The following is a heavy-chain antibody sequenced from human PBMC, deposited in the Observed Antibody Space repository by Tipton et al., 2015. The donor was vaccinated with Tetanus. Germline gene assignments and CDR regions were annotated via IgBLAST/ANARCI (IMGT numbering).Heavy chain of an antibody. D-gene: IGHD1-1*01. CDR3: ARRSLTNYGLDV. V-gene: IGHV3-74*01. Sequence: SLRLSCVASGFTFSTSWMHWVRQVPGKGLEWVSRIKSDGITTSYLDSVKGRFTISRDTGKNPLYLQMNSLRAEDTAVYFCARRSLTNYGLDVWGQGTPVTVSS. CDR2: IKSDGITT. J-gene: IGHJ6*02. CDR1: GFTFSTSW.